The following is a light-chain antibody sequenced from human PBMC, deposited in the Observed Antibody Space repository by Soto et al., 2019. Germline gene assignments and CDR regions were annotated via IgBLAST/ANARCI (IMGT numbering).Light chain of an antibody. V-gene: IGKV3-11*01. J-gene: IGKJ5*01. Sequence: EIVLTQSPATLSLSPGERATLSCRASQSVGNYFTWYQQKAGQAPRLLIYDASNRATGIPARFSGSGSETDFTLTISSLEPEDFAVYYCQQRINSITFGQGTRLEIK. CDR1: QSVGNY. CDR2: DAS. CDR3: QQRINSIT.